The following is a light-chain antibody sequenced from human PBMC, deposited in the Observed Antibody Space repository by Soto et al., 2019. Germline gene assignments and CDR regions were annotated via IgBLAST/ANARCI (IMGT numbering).Light chain of an antibody. J-gene: IGLJ1*01. CDR2: EVS. CDR3: SSYTSSSTPYV. Sequence: QSALTQPASVSGSPGQSITISCTGTSSDVGGYNYVFWYQQHPGKAPKLMIYEVSNRPSEVSNRFSGSKSGNTASLTISGLQAEDEADYYCSSYTSSSTPYVFGTGTKVTVL. CDR1: SSDVGGYNY. V-gene: IGLV2-14*01.